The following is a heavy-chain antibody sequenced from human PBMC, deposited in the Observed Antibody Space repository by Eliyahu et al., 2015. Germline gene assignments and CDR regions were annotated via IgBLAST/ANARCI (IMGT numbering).Heavy chain of an antibody. J-gene: IGHJ6*03. CDR1: GFXFSSYG. CDR3: ARDYFPWFRDFYYYMDV. V-gene: IGHV3-33*01. CDR2: IWYDGSNK. D-gene: IGHD3-10*01. Sequence: QVQLVXSGGGVVQPGRSLRXSXXASGFXFSSYGMXWVRQAPGKGLEWVAVIWYDGSNKYXAXSVKGRFTISRDNSKNTLYLQMNSLRAEDTAVYYCARDYFPWFRDFYYYMDVWGKGTTVTVSS.